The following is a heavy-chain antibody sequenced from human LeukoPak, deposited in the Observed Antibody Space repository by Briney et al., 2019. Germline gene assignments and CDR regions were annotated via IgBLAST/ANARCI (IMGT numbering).Heavy chain of an antibody. CDR2: IYHNGAT. CDR1: GGSISSSSSIC. Sequence: SETLSLTCAVSGGSISSSSSICWTWVRQPPGEGLEWIGEIYHNGATNYNPSLKSRVTMLLDKSKNQFFLKLNSVTAADTAVYYCARGESNAFDIWGQGTMVTVSS. V-gene: IGHV4-4*02. CDR3: ARGESNAFDI. J-gene: IGHJ3*02. D-gene: IGHD5/OR15-5a*01.